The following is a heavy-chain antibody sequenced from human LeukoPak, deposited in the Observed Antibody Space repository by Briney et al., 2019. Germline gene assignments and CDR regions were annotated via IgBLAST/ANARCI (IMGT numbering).Heavy chain of an antibody. J-gene: IGHJ4*02. CDR1: GYRFSEYW. V-gene: IGHV5-51*01. CDR2: IYPDDSDT. D-gene: IGHD3-22*01. Sequence: GESLKISCKGSGYRFSEYWIGWVRQMPGKGLEWMGIIYPDDSDTRYSPSFQGQVTISADKSINTAYLQWSSLTASDTAMYYCARYHSDRSVGPFDYWGQGTLVTVSS. CDR3: ARYHSDRSVGPFDY.